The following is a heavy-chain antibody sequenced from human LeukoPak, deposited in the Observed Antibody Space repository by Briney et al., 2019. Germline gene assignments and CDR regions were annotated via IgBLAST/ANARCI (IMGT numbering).Heavy chain of an antibody. V-gene: IGHV3-33*06. D-gene: IGHD1-26*01. J-gene: IGHJ4*02. CDR1: GFSFSNYG. CDR2: IWDDGSYK. CDR3: AKPTSGSGSFLIDY. Sequence: GGSLRLSCAASGFSFSNYGMHWVRQAPGKGLEWVAVIWDDGSYKYYADSVKGRFTISRVNSKNTLYLQITSLRAEDTAVYYCAKPTSGSGSFLIDYWGQGTLVTVSS.